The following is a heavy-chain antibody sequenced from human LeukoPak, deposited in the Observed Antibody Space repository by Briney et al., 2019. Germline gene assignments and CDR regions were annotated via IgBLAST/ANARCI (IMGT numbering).Heavy chain of an antibody. D-gene: IGHD3-3*01. Sequence: QPGGSLRLSCAASGFTFSNYWMYWVRQAPGKGLVWVSQIKSDGNITNYADSVKGRFTISRDNAKNTLFLQMNSLRAEDTAVYSCGRSGDFWSGSGVAYWGQGTLVTVSS. V-gene: IGHV3-74*01. CDR3: GRSGDFWSGSGVAY. CDR1: GFTFSNYW. CDR2: IKSDGNIT. J-gene: IGHJ4*02.